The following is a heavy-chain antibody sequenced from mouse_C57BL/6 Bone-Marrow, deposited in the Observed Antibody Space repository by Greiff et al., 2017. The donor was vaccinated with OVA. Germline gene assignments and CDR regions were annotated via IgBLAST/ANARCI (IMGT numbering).Heavy chain of an antibody. CDR2: ISSGGDYI. Sequence: EVKVEESGEGLVKPGGSLKLSCAASGFTFSSYAMSWVRQTPEKRLEWVAYISSGGDYIYYADTVKGRFTISRDNARNTLYLQMSSLKSEDTAMYYCTRGNDSMFAYWGQGTLVTVSA. CDR3: TRGNDSMFAY. D-gene: IGHD2-4*01. V-gene: IGHV5-9-1*02. CDR1: GFTFSSYA. J-gene: IGHJ3*01.